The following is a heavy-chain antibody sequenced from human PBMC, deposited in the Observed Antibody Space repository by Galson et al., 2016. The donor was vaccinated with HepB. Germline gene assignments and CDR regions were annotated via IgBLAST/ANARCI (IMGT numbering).Heavy chain of an antibody. CDR1: GYTFTRYY. D-gene: IGHD3-22*01. J-gene: IGHJ4*02. CDR2: INPSGGST. Sequence: SVKVSCKASGYTFTRYYIHWVRQAPGQGLEWMGVINPSGGSTKDAQKFQGRVTMTRDTSTSTVDMELSSLRAEDTAVYFCARGGYYESSGSVRYWGQGTLVTVSS. CDR3: ARGGYYESSGSVRY. V-gene: IGHV1-46*01.